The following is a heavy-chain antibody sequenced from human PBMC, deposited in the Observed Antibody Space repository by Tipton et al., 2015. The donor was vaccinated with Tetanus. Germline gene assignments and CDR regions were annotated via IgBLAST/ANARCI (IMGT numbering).Heavy chain of an antibody. Sequence: TLSLTCTVSGGSIRSSSYYWGWIRQPPGKGLEWIGSVYYSGSAFYNPSLESRATISVDTPKNQISLRLTSVASADTAVYYCARHSSWFDPWGQGTLVTVSS. CDR3: ARHSSWFDP. D-gene: IGHD2/OR15-2a*01. J-gene: IGHJ5*02. V-gene: IGHV4-39*01. CDR1: GGSIRSSSYY. CDR2: VYYSGSA.